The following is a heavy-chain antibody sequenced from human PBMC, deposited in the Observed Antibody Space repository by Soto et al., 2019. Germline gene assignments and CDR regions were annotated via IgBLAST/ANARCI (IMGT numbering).Heavy chain of an antibody. D-gene: IGHD3-22*01. CDR2: IDPSDSYT. CDR3: ASWYYDSSGYYYVYY. J-gene: IGHJ4*02. CDR1: GYSFTSYW. Sequence: GESLKICCKGSGYSFTSYWISWVRQMPGKGLEWMGRIDPSDSYTNYSPSFQGHVTISADKSISTAYLQWSSLKASDTAMYYCASWYYDSSGYYYVYYWGQGTLVTVSS. V-gene: IGHV5-10-1*01.